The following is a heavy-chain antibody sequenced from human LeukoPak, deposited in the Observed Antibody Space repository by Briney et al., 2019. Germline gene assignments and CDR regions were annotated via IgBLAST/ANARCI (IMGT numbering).Heavy chain of an antibody. CDR2: IRSKADTYAT. CDR3: TREYSSGWPFDF. D-gene: IGHD6-19*01. Sequence: GGSLRLSCAASGFTFSASAVHWVRRASGKGLEWVGRIRSKADTYATSYAASVKGRFTISRDDSKNTAFLQLNSLETEDTAVCYCTREYSSGWPFDFWGQGALVTVSS. J-gene: IGHJ4*02. V-gene: IGHV3-73*01. CDR1: GFTFSASA.